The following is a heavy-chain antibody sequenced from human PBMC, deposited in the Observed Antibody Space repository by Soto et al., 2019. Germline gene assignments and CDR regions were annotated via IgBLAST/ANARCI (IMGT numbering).Heavy chain of an antibody. Sequence: QVQLVESGGGVVQPGRSLRLSCAASGFTFSSYGMHWVRQAPGKGLEWVAVIWYDGSNKYYADSVKGRFTISRDNSKNTLYLQMNSLRAEDTAVYYCARDGTVGYGMDVWGQGTTFTVSS. V-gene: IGHV3-33*01. D-gene: IGHD1-26*01. CDR2: IWYDGSNK. J-gene: IGHJ6*02. CDR1: GFTFSSYG. CDR3: ARDGTVGYGMDV.